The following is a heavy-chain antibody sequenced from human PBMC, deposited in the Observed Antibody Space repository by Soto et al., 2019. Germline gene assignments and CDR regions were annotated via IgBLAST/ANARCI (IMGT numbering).Heavy chain of an antibody. Sequence: EVQLVESGGGLVKPGGSLRLSCAASGFTFNNAWMNWVRQAPGKGLEWVARIKSEANGGTTNYAAPVKGRFTISRDDSXXXXXXXXXXXXXXXXXXXXCTRDDTFDYWGQGTVVTVSS. J-gene: IGHJ4*02. CDR2: IKSEANGGTT. V-gene: IGHV3-15*07. CDR3: TRDDTFDY. D-gene: IGHD2-2*01. CDR1: GFTFNNAW.